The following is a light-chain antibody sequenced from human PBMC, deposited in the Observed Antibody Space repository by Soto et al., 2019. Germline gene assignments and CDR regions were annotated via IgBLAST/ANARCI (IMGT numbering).Light chain of an antibody. CDR1: QSVSSSY. V-gene: IGKV3-20*01. Sequence: EIVLTQSPGTLCLSPGERAALSCSASQSVSSSYLAWYQQKPGQAPRLLIYGASSRATGIPDRFSGSGSGTDFTLTISSLQPDDFATYYCQKYNTYSWTCGPGTKVDIK. CDR2: GAS. J-gene: IGKJ1*01. CDR3: QKYNTYSWT.